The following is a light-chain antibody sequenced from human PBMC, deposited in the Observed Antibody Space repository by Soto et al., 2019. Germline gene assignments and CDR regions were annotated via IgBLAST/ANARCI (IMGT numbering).Light chain of an antibody. V-gene: IGKV3-11*01. CDR2: DAS. Sequence: EIVLTQSLATLSLSPGERAALSCRASQSISSFLAWYQQKPGQAPRLLIYDASNRATGIPSRFSGSGSGTDFTLTISNLEPEDSAVYYCQQRSIWPPYTFGQGTRLEIK. CDR1: QSISSF. CDR3: QQRSIWPPYT. J-gene: IGKJ2*01.